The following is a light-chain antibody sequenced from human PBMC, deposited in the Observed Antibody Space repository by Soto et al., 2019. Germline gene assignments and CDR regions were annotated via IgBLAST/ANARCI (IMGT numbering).Light chain of an antibody. CDR3: QQYGGSTGT. Sequence: EIVLTQSPATLSLSPGERATLSCRASQTNTSSYLAWYQQRPGQIPRLLIYSTSSRTGGVPDRFSGSGSGTDFTLTISRLEPEDFAVYYCQQYGGSTGTFGQGTKV. CDR2: STS. CDR1: QTNTSSY. V-gene: IGKV3-20*01. J-gene: IGKJ1*01.